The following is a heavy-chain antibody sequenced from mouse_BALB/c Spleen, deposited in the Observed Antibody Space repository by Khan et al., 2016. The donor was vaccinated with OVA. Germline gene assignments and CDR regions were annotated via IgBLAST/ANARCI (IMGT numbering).Heavy chain of an antibody. J-gene: IGHJ3*01. CDR1: GYTFTSYW. V-gene: IGHV1S132*01. D-gene: IGHD2-1*01. Sequence: QVQLQQSGAELVKPGASVKLSCKTSGYTFTSYWIKWVKQRPGQGLGWIGQIFPGTGTSYYIENFKGRATLTVDTSANTACSQFSSLTSEDSAVYVCARSYFGSYEFVYWGQGTLVTVSP. CDR2: IFPGTGTS. CDR3: ARSYFGSYEFVY.